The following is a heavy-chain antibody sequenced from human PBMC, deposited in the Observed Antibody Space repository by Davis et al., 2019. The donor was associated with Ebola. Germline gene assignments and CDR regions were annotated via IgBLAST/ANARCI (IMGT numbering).Heavy chain of an antibody. CDR2: INYSGST. D-gene: IGHD3-10*01. V-gene: IGHV4-34*01. Sequence: MPSETLSLTCAVYGGSFSGYYWTWIRQPQGKGLEWIGEINYSGSTNYNPSLKSRVTISVDTSKNQFSLKLSSVTAADTAVYYCARGGGFGGYGMDVWGQGTTVTVSS. CDR3: ARGGGFGGYGMDV. J-gene: IGHJ6*02. CDR1: GGSFSGYY.